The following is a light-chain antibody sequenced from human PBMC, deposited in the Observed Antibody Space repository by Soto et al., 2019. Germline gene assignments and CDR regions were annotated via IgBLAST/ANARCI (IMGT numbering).Light chain of an antibody. CDR3: QQYGMSTWT. J-gene: IGKJ1*01. Sequence: EIVLTQSPGTLPLSPGERATLSCRASQSVSSSYLAWYQQKPGQAPRLLIYGASSRATGIPDRFSGSGSGTDFTLTISRLEPEDFAVYYCQQYGMSTWTVGQGTKV. V-gene: IGKV3-20*01. CDR2: GAS. CDR1: QSVSSSY.